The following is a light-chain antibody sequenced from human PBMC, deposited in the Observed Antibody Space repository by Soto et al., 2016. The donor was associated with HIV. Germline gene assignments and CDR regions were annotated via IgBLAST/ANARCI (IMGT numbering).Light chain of an antibody. CDR1: QSISSY. J-gene: IGKJ3*01. CDR3: QQSYGTPPFT. CDR2: AAS. V-gene: IGKV1-39*01. Sequence: DIQMTQSPSSLSASVGDRVTITCRASQSISSYLNWYQQKPGKAPKLLIYAASSLQSGVPSRFSGSGSGTDFTLTISSLQPEDFATYYCQQSYGTPPFTFGPGTKVD.